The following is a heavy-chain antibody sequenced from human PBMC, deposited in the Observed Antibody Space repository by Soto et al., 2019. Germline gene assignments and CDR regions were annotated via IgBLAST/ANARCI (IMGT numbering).Heavy chain of an antibody. V-gene: IGHV3-23*01. J-gene: IGHJ2*01. CDR3: AKVGYYQSRGYYPYWYFDL. CDR2: ISGSGVST. CDR1: GFTLSSYA. D-gene: IGHD3-22*01. Sequence: EVQLLESGGGLVQPGGSLRLSCAASGFTLSSYAMSWVRQAPGKRLEWVSAISGSGVSTYYADSVKGRFTISRDNSKNTMYLQMTSLRAEDTAVDHCAKVGYYQSRGYYPYWYFDLWGRGTLVTVSS.